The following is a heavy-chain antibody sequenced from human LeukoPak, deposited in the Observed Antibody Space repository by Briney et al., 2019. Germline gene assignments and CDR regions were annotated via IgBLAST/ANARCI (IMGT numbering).Heavy chain of an antibody. J-gene: IGHJ4*02. Sequence: GGSLRLSCAASGFTFSDYYMSWIRQAPGKGLEWVSYISGSSTYTSYADSVKGRFTISRDNAKNSLYLQMNSLRAEDTAVYYCMSNPRTVATSYWGQGTLVTVSS. CDR1: GFTFSDYY. CDR2: ISGSSTYT. CDR3: MSNPRTVATSY. V-gene: IGHV3-11*06. D-gene: IGHD1-26*01.